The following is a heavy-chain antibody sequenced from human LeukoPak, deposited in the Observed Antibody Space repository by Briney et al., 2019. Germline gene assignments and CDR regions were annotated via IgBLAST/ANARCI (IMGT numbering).Heavy chain of an antibody. V-gene: IGHV1-24*01. J-gene: IGHJ4*02. D-gene: IGHD2-2*01. Sequence: ASVTVSCKVSGYTLTELSMHWVRQAPGKGLEWMGGFDPEDGETIYAQKFQGRVTMTEDTSTDTAYMELSSLRSEDTAVYYCATGLGYCSSTSCYEDYWGQGTLVTVSS. CDR1: GYTLTELS. CDR2: FDPEDGET. CDR3: ATGLGYCSSTSCYEDY.